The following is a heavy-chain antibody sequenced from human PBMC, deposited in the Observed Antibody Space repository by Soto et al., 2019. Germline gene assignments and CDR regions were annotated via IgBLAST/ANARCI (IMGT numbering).Heavy chain of an antibody. CDR2: IYYSDNT. CDR3: ARLSYYDSSGYYSY. Sequence: SETLSLTCTVSGVSFSSGDYYWSWIRQPPGKGLEWIGYIYYSDNTNSNPSLKSRVAISGDTSKNQFSLKLSSVTAADTAVYYFARLSYYDSSGYYSYWGQGILVTVSS. V-gene: IGHV4-30-4*02. J-gene: IGHJ1*01. CDR1: GVSFSSGDYY. D-gene: IGHD3-22*01.